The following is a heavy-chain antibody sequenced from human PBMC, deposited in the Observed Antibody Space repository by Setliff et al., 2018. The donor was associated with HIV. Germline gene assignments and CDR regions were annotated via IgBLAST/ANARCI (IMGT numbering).Heavy chain of an antibody. Sequence: KSSETLSLTCTVSGDSISSGSYYWSWIRQPAGKGLEWIGHIYTSGSTNYNPSLKSRVTISVDKSKNQFSLNVTSATAADTAVYYCARGNYYNMWADPFDYWGQGTLVTVS. J-gene: IGHJ4*02. V-gene: IGHV4-61*09. CDR1: GDSISSGSYY. D-gene: IGHD3-10*01. CDR2: IYTSGST. CDR3: ARGNYYNMWADPFDY.